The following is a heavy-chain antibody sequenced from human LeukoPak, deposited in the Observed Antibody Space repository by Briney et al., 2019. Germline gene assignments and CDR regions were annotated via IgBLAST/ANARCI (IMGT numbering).Heavy chain of an antibody. CDR1: GFXFSSYS. Sequence: GGSLRLSCAASGFXFSSYSINWVRQAPGKGLEWVSPISSSSSYIYYADSVKGRFTISRDNAKNSLYLQMNSLRAEDTAVYYCARGYCSGGSCYPYYFDYWGQGTLVTVSS. V-gene: IGHV3-21*01. D-gene: IGHD2-15*01. CDR2: ISSSSSYI. CDR3: ARGYCSGGSCYPYYFDY. J-gene: IGHJ4*02.